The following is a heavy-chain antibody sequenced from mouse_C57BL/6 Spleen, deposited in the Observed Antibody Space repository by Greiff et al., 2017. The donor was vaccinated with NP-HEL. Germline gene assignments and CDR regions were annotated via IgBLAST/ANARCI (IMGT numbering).Heavy chain of an antibody. CDR2: IWNVGGT. J-gene: IGHJ1*03. CDR1: GFSLTSSA. CDR3: ARHYYGSSYWYFDV. Sequence: QVQLKESGPGLVAPSQSLSITCTVSGFSLTSSAISWVRQPPGKGLEWLGVIWNVGGTNYNSALKSRLSISKDNSKSQVFLKMNSLQTDDTARYYCARHYYGSSYWYFDVWGTGTTVTVSS. D-gene: IGHD1-1*01. V-gene: IGHV2-9-1*01.